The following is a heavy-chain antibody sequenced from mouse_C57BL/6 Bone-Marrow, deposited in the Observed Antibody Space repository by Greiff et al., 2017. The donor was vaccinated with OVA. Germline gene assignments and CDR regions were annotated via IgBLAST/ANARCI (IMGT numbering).Heavy chain of an antibody. CDR1: GYTFTSYW. Sequence: QVQLKQPGAELVKPGASVKLSCKASGYTFTSYWMHWVKQRPGRGLEWIGRIDPNSGGTKYNEKFKSKATLTVDKPSSTAYMQLSSLTSEDSAVYYCARTYYYGSSYRGYFDVWGTGTTVTVSS. J-gene: IGHJ1*03. D-gene: IGHD1-1*01. V-gene: IGHV1-72*01. CDR2: IDPNSGGT. CDR3: ARTYYYGSSYRGYFDV.